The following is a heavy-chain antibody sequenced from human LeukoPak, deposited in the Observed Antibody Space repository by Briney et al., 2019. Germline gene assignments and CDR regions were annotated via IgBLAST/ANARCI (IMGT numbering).Heavy chain of an antibody. CDR2: IYQSGST. Sequence: SETLSLTCAVSGYSISSGYYWGWIRQPPGTGLEWIGSIYQSGSTHYNPSLKSRVTIPVETSKNQFSLKLSSVTAADTAVYYCARLTYTSCYEGYCYYYYMDVWGKGTTVTVSS. CDR1: GYSISSGYY. V-gene: IGHV4-38-2*01. CDR3: ARLTYTSCYEGYCYYYYMDV. D-gene: IGHD2-2*01. J-gene: IGHJ6*03.